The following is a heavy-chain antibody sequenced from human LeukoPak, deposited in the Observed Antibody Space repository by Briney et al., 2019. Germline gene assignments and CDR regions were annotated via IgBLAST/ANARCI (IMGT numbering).Heavy chain of an antibody. V-gene: IGHV3-30-3*01. CDR3: ARDTGQQYNLDY. CDR2: ISYDGSNK. Sequence: PGGSLRLSCAASGFTFSSYAMHWVRQAPGKGLEWVAVISYDGSNKYYADSVKGRFTISRDNSKNTLYLQMNSLRAEDTAVYYCARDTGQQYNLDYWGQGTLVTVSS. J-gene: IGHJ4*02. CDR1: GFTFSSYA. D-gene: IGHD5-24*01.